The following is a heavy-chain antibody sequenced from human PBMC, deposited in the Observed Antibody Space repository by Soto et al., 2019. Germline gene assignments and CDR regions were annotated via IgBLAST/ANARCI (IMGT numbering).Heavy chain of an antibody. CDR3: ARKKYCSGGSCYGGFDP. Sequence: SETLSLTCSVSGGSVSSNIYYWTWIRQHPGKGPEWIGHIYYSGSTYYNPSLKSRVTISLDMSKNQFSLKLSSVTTADTAVYYCARKKYCSGGSCYGGFDPWGQGTLVTVSS. D-gene: IGHD2-15*01. V-gene: IGHV4-31*03. CDR2: IYYSGST. CDR1: GGSVSSNIYY. J-gene: IGHJ5*02.